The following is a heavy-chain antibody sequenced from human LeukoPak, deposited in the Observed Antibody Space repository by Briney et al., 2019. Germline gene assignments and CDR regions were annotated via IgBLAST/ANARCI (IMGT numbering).Heavy chain of an antibody. CDR2: IYYSGST. CDR3: ARSTTPGFENWFDP. V-gene: IGHV4-39*07. Sequence: SETLSLTCTVSGGSISSSSYYWGWIRQPPGKGLEWIGSIYYSGSTYYNPSLKSRVTISVDTSKNQFSLHLNSVTPEDTAVYYCARSTTPGFENWFDPWGQGILVTVSP. J-gene: IGHJ5*02. D-gene: IGHD3-9*01. CDR1: GGSISSSSYY.